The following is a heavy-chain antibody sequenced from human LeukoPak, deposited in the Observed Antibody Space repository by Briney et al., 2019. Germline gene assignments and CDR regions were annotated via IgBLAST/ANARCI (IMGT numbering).Heavy chain of an antibody. CDR2: LYTSGNT. V-gene: IGHV4-4*07. J-gene: IGHJ4*02. Sequence: SETLSLTCSVSGGSNSSYYWSWIREPAGKGLEWIGRLYTSGNTNYNPSLKSRVTTSVYTSKNQFSLKLSSVTAADTAVYYCARDGGVGAQYYFDYWGQGTLVTVSS. CDR1: GGSNSSYY. CDR3: ARDGGVGAQYYFDY. D-gene: IGHD1-26*01.